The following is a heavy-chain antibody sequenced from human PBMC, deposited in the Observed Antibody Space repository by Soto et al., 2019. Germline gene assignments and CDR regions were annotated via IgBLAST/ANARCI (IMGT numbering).Heavy chain of an antibody. D-gene: IGHD2-21*02. CDR2: INAANGNT. J-gene: IGHJ3*01. Sequence: ASVKVSCKASGYTFISYSMHWVRQAPGQRLEWMGWINAANGNTKYAQQLQGRITITRDTSASTAYMELSSLRSEDTAVYYCARDSCYGSNCYDDAFEFWGQGTMVTVSS. V-gene: IGHV1-3*01. CDR3: ARDSCYGSNCYDDAFEF. CDR1: GYTFISYS.